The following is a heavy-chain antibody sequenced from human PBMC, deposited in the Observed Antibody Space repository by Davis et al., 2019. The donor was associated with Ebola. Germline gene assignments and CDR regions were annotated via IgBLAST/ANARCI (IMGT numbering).Heavy chain of an antibody. V-gene: IGHV1-18*04. CDR3: ARAQFPATSDH. J-gene: IGHJ4*02. CDR2: INPHNGNT. D-gene: IGHD2-21*01. Sequence: ASVPVTCKASVYIVTRYVIPWLRQPPARGLVRTRWINPHNGNTNYAQSVQGRVTMTTDTSTCTAYMEVEILRSDDTAVYYCARAQFPATSDHWGQGTLDTVSS. CDR1: VYIVTRYV.